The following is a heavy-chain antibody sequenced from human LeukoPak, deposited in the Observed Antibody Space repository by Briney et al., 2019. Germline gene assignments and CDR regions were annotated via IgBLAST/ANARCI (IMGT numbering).Heavy chain of an antibody. CDR2: ISDIGST. Sequence: SETLSLTCTVSGGSISSYYWSWIRQPPGKGLEWITYISDIGSTNYNPSLKSRVTISVDTSKNQFSLKLSSVTAADTAVYYCARGPYYLDSPGLDYWGQGTLVTVSS. D-gene: IGHD3-22*01. CDR3: ARGPYYLDSPGLDY. CDR1: GGSISSYY. V-gene: IGHV4-59*12. J-gene: IGHJ4*02.